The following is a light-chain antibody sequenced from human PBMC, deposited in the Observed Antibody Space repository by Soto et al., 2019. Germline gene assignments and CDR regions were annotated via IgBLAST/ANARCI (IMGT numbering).Light chain of an antibody. CDR3: SSYTSSSVV. Sequence: QSALTQPASVSGSPGQSITISCTGTSSDVGGYNYVSWYQQHPGKAPKLMIYEVSNRPSGVSNRFSGSKSGNTASLTISGLQAEDEADCYCSSYTSSSVVFGGGTKVTVL. J-gene: IGLJ2*01. V-gene: IGLV2-14*01. CDR1: SSDVGGYNY. CDR2: EVS.